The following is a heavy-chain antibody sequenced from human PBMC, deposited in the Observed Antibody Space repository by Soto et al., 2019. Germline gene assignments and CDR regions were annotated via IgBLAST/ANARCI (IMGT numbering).Heavy chain of an antibody. D-gene: IGHD2-15*01. J-gene: IGHJ6*02. V-gene: IGHV1-69*13. CDR1: GGTFSSYA. CDR2: IIPIFGTA. Sequence: SMKVSCKASGGTFSSYALSWVRRAPGQGLEWMGGIIPIFGTANYAPKFQGRVTITADESTSTAYMELSSLRSEDTAVYYCARDLRSVGYCSGGSCYEGPGILYSGMDVWGQGTTVTVSS. CDR3: ARDLRSVGYCSGGSCYEGPGILYSGMDV.